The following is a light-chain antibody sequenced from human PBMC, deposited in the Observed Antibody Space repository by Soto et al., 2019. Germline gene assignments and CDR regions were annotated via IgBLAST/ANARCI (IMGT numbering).Light chain of an antibody. CDR3: QQRSNWPPV. CDR2: DAS. V-gene: IGKV3-11*01. Sequence: EVVMTQSPATLSVSPGEGATLSCRASQSVSSNLAWYQQKPGQAPRLLIYDASNRATGIPARFSGSGSGTDFTLTISSLEPEDFAVYYCQQRSNWPPVFGGGTKVDIK. J-gene: IGKJ4*01. CDR1: QSVSSN.